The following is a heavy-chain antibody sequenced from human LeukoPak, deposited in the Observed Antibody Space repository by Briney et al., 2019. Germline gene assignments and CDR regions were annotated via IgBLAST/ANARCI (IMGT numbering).Heavy chain of an antibody. D-gene: IGHD2-2*01. Sequence: GGSLRLSCAASGFTFSSYAMSWVRQAPGKGLEWVSAISGSGGSTYYADSVKGRFTISRDNSKNTLYLQMNSLRAEDTAVYYCAKDSDATRIPAASDYWGQGTLVTVSS. V-gene: IGHV3-23*01. J-gene: IGHJ4*02. CDR1: GFTFSSYA. CDR2: ISGSGGST. CDR3: AKDSDATRIPAASDY.